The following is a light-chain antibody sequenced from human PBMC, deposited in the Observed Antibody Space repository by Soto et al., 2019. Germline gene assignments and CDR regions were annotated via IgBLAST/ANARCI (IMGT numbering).Light chain of an antibody. J-gene: IGKJ2*01. CDR3: QQSYSTPYT. CDR2: AAS. CDR1: QSISSY. Sequence: DIQMTQSPSSLSASVGDRVTITCRASQSISSYLNWYQQKPGKAPKLLIYAASSLQSGVPSRFSGSGSGTEFTLTISSLQPDDFATYYCQQSYSTPYTFGQGPRWIS. V-gene: IGKV1-39*01.